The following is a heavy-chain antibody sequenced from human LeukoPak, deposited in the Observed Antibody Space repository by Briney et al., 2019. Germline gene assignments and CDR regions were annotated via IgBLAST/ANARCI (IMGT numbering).Heavy chain of an antibody. CDR2: IKSKTDGGTT. V-gene: IGHV3-15*01. CDR1: GFTFSNAW. CDR3: TTGGLYDYVWGSYRPDHFDY. J-gene: IGHJ4*02. Sequence: GGSLRLSCAASGFTFSNAWMSWVRQAPGKGLEWVGRIKSKTDGGTTDYAAPVKGRFTISRDDSKNTLYLQMSSLKTEDTAVYYCTTGGLYDYVWGSYRPDHFDYWGQGTLVTVSS. D-gene: IGHD3-16*02.